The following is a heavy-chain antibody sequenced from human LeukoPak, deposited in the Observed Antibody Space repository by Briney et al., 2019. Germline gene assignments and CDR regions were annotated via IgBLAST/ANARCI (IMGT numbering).Heavy chain of an antibody. Sequence: GGSLKLSCVASGFTLSSRWMSWVRQAPGQGLQWVGNIKQNGREKYCVDSVKGRFTISRDNAKNSVYLQMNSLRAEDTAVYYCASDSPFDYWGQGTLVTVSS. CDR2: IKQNGREK. CDR3: ASDSPFDY. J-gene: IGHJ4*02. V-gene: IGHV3-7*01. CDR1: GFTLSSRW.